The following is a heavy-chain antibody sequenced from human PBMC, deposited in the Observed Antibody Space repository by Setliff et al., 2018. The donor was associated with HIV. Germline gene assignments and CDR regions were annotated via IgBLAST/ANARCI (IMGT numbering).Heavy chain of an antibody. V-gene: IGHV1-2*02. CDR3: ALASIVSTARWNH. CDR1: GYTFSGYY. D-gene: IGHD1-26*01. Sequence: SVKVSCKASGYTFSGYYLHWVRRAPGQGLEWMGWINPNSGATNYARSFQGRVTMTRDTSISTAYMDLSSLTSDDTAVYYCALASIVSTARWNHWGRGTTVTVS. CDR2: INPNSGAT. J-gene: IGHJ6*02.